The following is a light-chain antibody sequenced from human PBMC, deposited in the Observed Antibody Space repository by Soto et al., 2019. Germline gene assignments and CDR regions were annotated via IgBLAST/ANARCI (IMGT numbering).Light chain of an antibody. Sequence: EIVLTQSPATLSLSPGDRATLYCGASQSVRSRYLAWYRQKPGLAPRLLIYDASSRATGIPDRFSGSGSGTEFTLTISSLQSEDFAVYYCQQYNKWPPWTFGQGTKVDNK. J-gene: IGKJ1*01. CDR1: QSVRSRY. CDR2: DAS. V-gene: IGKV3D-20*01. CDR3: QQYNKWPPWT.